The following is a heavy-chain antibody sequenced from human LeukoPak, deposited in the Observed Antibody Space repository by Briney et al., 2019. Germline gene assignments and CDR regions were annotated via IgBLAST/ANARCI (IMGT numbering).Heavy chain of an antibody. CDR1: GYRFTSYW. CDR2: IYPSNSDT. Sequence: GESLKISCKGFGYRFTSYWIAWVRPMPGKGLEWMGLIYPSNSDTKYSPSFQGQVTISADKSISTAYLQWSNLKASDTAMYYCARRYTIFGVVTIDYWGQGTLVTVSS. V-gene: IGHV5-51*01. CDR3: ARRYTIFGVVTIDY. D-gene: IGHD3-3*01. J-gene: IGHJ4*02.